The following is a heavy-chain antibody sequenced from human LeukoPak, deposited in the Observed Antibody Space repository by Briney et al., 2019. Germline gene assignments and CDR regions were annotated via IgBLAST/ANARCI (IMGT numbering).Heavy chain of an antibody. D-gene: IGHD1-14*01. V-gene: IGHV4-59*08. J-gene: IGHJ2*01. CDR2: IYYSGST. Sequence: PSETLSLTCTVSGGSISSYYWSWIRQPPGKGLEWIGYIYYSGSTNYNPSLKSRVTISVDTSKNQFSLKLSSVTAADTAVYYCARHVRRYTPTGRSYWYFDLWGRGTLVTVSS. CDR3: ARHVRRYTPTGRSYWYFDL. CDR1: GGSISSYY.